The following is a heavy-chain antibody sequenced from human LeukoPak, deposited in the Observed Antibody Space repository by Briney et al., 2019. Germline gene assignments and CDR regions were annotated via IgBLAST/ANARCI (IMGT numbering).Heavy chain of an antibody. CDR1: GGSISSYY. V-gene: IGHV4-59*01. D-gene: IGHD6-19*01. CDR2: IYYSGST. CDR3: ARDLGYSSGWYDY. J-gene: IGHJ4*02. Sequence: SETLSLTCTVSGGSISSYYWSWIRQPPGKGLEWIGYIYYSGSTNYNPSLKSRVTISVDTSKNQFSLKLNSVTAADTAVYYCARDLGYSSGWYDYWGQGTLVTVSS.